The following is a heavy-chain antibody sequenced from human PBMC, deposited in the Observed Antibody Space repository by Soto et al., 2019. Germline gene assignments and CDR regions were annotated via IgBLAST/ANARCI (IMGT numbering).Heavy chain of an antibody. CDR2: ISDDSSYI. J-gene: IGHJ1*01. CDR3: ATPYYFNH. CDR1: GFMFSAYT. Sequence: GGSLRLSCAASGFMFSAYTMNWVRQAPGKGLEWLSSISDDSSYIDYADSLRGRLTVSRDNARNTLYLQIDSLGVEDTAVYYCATPYYFNHWGPGTLVTVSS. D-gene: IGHD3-16*01. V-gene: IGHV3-21*06.